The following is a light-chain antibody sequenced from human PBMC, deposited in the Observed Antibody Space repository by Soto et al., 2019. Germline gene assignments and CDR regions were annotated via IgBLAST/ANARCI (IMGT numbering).Light chain of an antibody. CDR2: DTS. CDR3: LLSYGGVQRV. V-gene: IGLV7-46*01. CDR1: TGAVTSGHY. Sequence: QTVVTQEPSGTVSPGGTVTLTCGCSTGAVTSGHYPYWFHQKPGQAPRTLIYDTSNKHSWTPARFSGSLLGGKAALTLSGAQPEDESEYYCLLSYGGVQRVFGGGTKLTVL. J-gene: IGLJ3*02.